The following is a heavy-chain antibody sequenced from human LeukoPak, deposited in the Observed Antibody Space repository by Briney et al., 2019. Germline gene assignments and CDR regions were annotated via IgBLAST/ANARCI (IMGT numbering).Heavy chain of an antibody. CDR1: GFTFRSYT. CDR2: ISGIGGST. CDR3: AIPKNAYGSQYYYFDP. D-gene: IGHD2/OR15-2a*01. V-gene: IGHV3-23*01. J-gene: IGHJ5*02. Sequence: TGRSLRLSCATSGFTFRSYTMSWVRQAPGKGLEWVSAISGIGGSTYNADTAKCRFTISRDNSQNTLYLHMNSLRAEDTAVGYCAIPKNAYGSQYYYFDPWGQGTLVTVSS.